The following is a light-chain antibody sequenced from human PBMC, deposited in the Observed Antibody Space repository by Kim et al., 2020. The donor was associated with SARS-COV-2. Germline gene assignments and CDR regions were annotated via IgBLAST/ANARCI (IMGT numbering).Light chain of an antibody. CDR1: TGGVTSDHY. CDR3: FLSYSGARV. CDR2: DTN. V-gene: IGLV7-46*01. J-gene: IGLJ3*02. Sequence: PGGTVTLTCGSCTGGVTSDHYPYWLQQKPGQAPRTLIYDTNNKHSWAPARFSGSLLGGKAALTLSAAQPEDEADYYCFLSYSGARVFGGGTQLTVL.